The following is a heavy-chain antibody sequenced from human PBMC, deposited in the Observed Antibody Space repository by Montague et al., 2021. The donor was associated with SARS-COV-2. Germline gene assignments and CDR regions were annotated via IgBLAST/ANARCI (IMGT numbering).Heavy chain of an antibody. Sequence: NDYAVSVKSRITINPDTSKNQFSLQLNSVTPEDTAVYSCFRGGSWLYYFDYWGQGTLVTVSS. CDR2: N. V-gene: IGHV6-1*01. D-gene: IGHD6-13*01. CDR3: FRGGSWLYYFDY. J-gene: IGHJ4*02.